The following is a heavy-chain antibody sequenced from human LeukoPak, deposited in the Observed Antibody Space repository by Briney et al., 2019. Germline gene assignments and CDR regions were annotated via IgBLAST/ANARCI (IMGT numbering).Heavy chain of an antibody. Sequence: GSLRLSCAASGFTFSDYYMSWIRQAPGKGLEWVSYISSSSSYTNYADSVKGRFTISRDNAKNSLYLQMNSLRAEDTAVYYCARYSYGSDYYYYYGMDVWGQGTTVTVSS. J-gene: IGHJ6*02. V-gene: IGHV3-11*03. CDR2: ISSSSSYT. CDR3: ARYSYGSDYYYYYGMDV. D-gene: IGHD5-18*01. CDR1: GFTFSDYY.